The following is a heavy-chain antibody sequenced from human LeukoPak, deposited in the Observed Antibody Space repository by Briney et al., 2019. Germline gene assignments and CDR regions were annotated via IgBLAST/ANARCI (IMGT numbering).Heavy chain of an antibody. Sequence: GGSLRLSCAASGFTFSSYAMSWVRQAPGKGLEWVSAISGSGGSTYYADSVKGRFTISGDNSKNTLYLQMNSLRAEDTAVYYCAKSPPSMIVVVITPHDYWGQGTLVTVSS. CDR2: ISGSGGST. V-gene: IGHV3-23*01. CDR1: GFTFSSYA. J-gene: IGHJ4*02. CDR3: AKSPPSMIVVVITPHDY. D-gene: IGHD3-22*01.